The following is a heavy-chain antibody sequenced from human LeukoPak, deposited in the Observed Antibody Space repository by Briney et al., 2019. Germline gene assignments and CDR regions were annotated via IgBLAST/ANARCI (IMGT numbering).Heavy chain of an antibody. CDR3: AKDSSGDSYYLDY. D-gene: IGHD3-22*01. J-gene: IGHJ4*02. CDR1: GFTFSSYG. CDR2: IWYDGSNK. V-gene: IGHV3-33*06. Sequence: GGSLRLSCAASGFTFSSYGMHWVRQAPGKGLEWVAVIWYDGSNKYYADSVKGRFTISRDNSKNTLYLQMNSLRAEDTAVYYCAKDSSGDSYYLDYWGQGTLVTVSS.